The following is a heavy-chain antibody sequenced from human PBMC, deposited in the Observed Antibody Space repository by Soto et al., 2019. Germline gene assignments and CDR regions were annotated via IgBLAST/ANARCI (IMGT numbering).Heavy chain of an antibody. Sequence: QVQLVESGGGVVQPGRSLRLSCAASGFNFSSYAMHWVRQAPGKGLEWVAVISYDGSNKYYVDSVKGRFTFSRDNSKNTLYLKMNSLRAEDTAVYYCAREMAYYFDYWGQGTLVTVSS. CDR2: ISYDGSNK. CDR3: AREMAYYFDY. CDR1: GFNFSSYA. J-gene: IGHJ4*02. V-gene: IGHV3-30-3*01.